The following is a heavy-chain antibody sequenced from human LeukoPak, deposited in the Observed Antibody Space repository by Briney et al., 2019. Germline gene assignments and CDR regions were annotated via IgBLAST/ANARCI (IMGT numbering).Heavy chain of an antibody. V-gene: IGHV4-30-2*01. CDR2: IFRTGET. J-gene: IGHJ4*02. Sequence: PSETLSLTCSVSGASISSGAYFWTWMRQPPGKGLEWIGYIFRTGETSYNPSLKSRLTISVDTSKNQFSLRLTSVTAADTALYYCARGEGYLILGATAPLDYWGLGTLVTFS. CDR3: ARGEGYLILGATAPLDY. D-gene: IGHD1-26*01. CDR1: GASISSGAYF.